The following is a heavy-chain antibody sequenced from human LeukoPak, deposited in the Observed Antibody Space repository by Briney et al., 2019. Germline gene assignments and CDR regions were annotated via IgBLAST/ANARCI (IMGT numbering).Heavy chain of an antibody. CDR2: IYYSGST. D-gene: IGHD2-21*02. Sequence: DPSETLSLTCTVSGFSISSYYWSWVRQPPGKGLEWVGYIYYSGSTNYNPSLKSRVTISVDPSKTQFSLKLSSVTAADTAVYYCARDLYTAYFDYWGQGTLATLSS. J-gene: IGHJ4*02. V-gene: IGHV4-59*01. CDR1: GFSISSYY. CDR3: ARDLYTAYFDY.